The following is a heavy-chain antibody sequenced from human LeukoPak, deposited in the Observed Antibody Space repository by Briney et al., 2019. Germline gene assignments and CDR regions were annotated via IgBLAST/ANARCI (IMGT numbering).Heavy chain of an antibody. CDR1: GFTFSSYG. V-gene: IGHV3-30*18. CDR3: AKIRARRILRIGEFDY. CDR2: ISYDGSNK. D-gene: IGHD3-3*01. J-gene: IGHJ4*02. Sequence: TGGSLRLSCAASGFTFSSYGMHWVRQAPGKGLEWVAVISYDGSNKYYADSVKGRFTISRDNSKNTLYLQMNSLRAEDTAVYYCAKIRARRILRIGEFDYWGQGTLVTVSS.